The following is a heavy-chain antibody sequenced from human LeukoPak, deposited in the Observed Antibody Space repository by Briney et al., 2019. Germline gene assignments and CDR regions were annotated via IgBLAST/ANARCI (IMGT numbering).Heavy chain of an antibody. D-gene: IGHD2-15*01. CDR3: ARGVRYCSGGSCPYYFDY. J-gene: IGHJ4*02. V-gene: IGHV1-8*03. Sequence: ASVKVSCKASGYTFTSYDINWARQATGQGLEWMGWMNPNSGNTGYAQKFQGRVTITRNTSISTAYMELGSLRSEDTAVYYCARGVRYCSGGSCPYYFDYWGQGTLVTVSS. CDR2: MNPNSGNT. CDR1: GYTFTSYD.